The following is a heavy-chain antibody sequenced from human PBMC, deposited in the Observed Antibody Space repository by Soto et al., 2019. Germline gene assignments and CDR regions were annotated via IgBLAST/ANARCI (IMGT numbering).Heavy chain of an antibody. V-gene: IGHV3-9*01. Sequence: DVQLVESGGGLVQPGRSLRLACAASGFTFDDFALHWVRQVPGKGLEWVSGINWNSGTTGYADSVKGRFTISRDNAKNSLYLQMNTLRPEDTALYYCAKAVRSGWYEGFDHWGQGILVTVSS. CDR1: GFTFDDFA. D-gene: IGHD6-19*01. CDR2: INWNSGTT. J-gene: IGHJ4*02. CDR3: AKAVRSGWYEGFDH.